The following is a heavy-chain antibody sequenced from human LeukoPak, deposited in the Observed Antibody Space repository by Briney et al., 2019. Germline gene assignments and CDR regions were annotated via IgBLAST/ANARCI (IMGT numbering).Heavy chain of an antibody. J-gene: IGHJ3*02. CDR1: GFTFDDYA. Sequence: GGSLRLSCAASGFTFDDYAMHWVRHAPGKGLEWVSGISWNSGSIGYADSVKGRFTISRDNAKNSLYLQMNSLRAEDTALYYCAKALRFLEWLDAFDIWGQGTMVTVSS. CDR3: AKALRFLEWLDAFDI. V-gene: IGHV3-9*01. CDR2: ISWNSGSI. D-gene: IGHD3-3*01.